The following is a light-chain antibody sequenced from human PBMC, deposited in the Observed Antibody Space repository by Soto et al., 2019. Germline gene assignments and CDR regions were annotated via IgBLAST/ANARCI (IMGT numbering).Light chain of an antibody. CDR3: QQSYSTPLDT. CDR2: AAS. CDR1: QSISSY. V-gene: IGKV1-39*01. J-gene: IGKJ2*01. Sequence: DIQMTQSPSSLSASVGDRVTITCRASQSISSYLNWYQQKPGKAPKLLIYAASRLQSGVPSRFSGSGSETDFNLTISSLQPEDIATYYCQQSYSTPLDTFGHGNKLESK.